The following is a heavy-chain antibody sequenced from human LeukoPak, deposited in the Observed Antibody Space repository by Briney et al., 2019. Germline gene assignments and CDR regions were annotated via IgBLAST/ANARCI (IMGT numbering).Heavy chain of an antibody. Sequence: VGSVNPSCKASGYTLTGYYMHWVRQAPGQGLEWMGWINPNSGGTYFAQKFQGRVTMTRDTSISTAYMELSRLRSDDTAVYYCARVKLGVTPVAFDIWGKGTIVTVSS. D-gene: IGHD3-10*01. V-gene: IGHV1-2*02. CDR3: ARVKLGVTPVAFDI. CDR1: GYTLTGYY. J-gene: IGHJ3*02. CDR2: INPNSGGT.